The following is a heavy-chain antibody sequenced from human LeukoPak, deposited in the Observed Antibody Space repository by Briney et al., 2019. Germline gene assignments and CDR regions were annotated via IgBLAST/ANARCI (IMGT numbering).Heavy chain of an antibody. CDR1: GFTFSSYA. CDR3: ARVLRFLEWSTYYYYMDV. CDR2: ISGSGGST. J-gene: IGHJ6*03. V-gene: IGHV3-23*01. Sequence: PGGSLRLSCAASGFTFSSYAMSWVRQAPGKGLEWVSAISGSGGSTYYADSVKGRFTISRDNSKNTLYLQMNSLRAEDTAVYYCARVLRFLEWSTYYYYMDVWGKGTTVTVSS. D-gene: IGHD3-3*01.